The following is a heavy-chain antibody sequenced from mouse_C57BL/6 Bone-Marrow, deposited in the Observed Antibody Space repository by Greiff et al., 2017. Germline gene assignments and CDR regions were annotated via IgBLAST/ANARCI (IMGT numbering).Heavy chain of an antibody. V-gene: IGHV1-55*01. CDR1: GYTFTSYW. CDR2: IYPGSGST. J-gene: IGHJ1*03. Sequence: QVQLQQPGAELVKPGASVKMSCKASGYTFTSYWITWVKQRPGQGLEWIGDIYPGSGSTNYNEKFKSKATLTVDTSSSTAYMQLSSLTSEDSAVYYCARTPPITTLVARYWYFDVWGTGTTVTVSS. CDR3: ARTPPITTLVARYWYFDV. D-gene: IGHD1-1*01.